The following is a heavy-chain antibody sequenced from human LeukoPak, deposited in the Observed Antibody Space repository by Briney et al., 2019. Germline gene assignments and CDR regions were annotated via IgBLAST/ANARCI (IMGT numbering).Heavy chain of an antibody. D-gene: IGHD2-15*01. V-gene: IGHV4-34*01. CDR3: ARGPKVYCSGGSYYTNTRGGYFDY. J-gene: IGHJ4*02. Sequence: SETLSLTCAVYGGSFSGYYWSWIRQPPGKGLEWIGEINHSGSTNYNPSLKSRVTISVDTSKNQFSLKLSSVTAADTAVYYCARGPKVYCSGGSYYTNTRGGYFDYWGQGTLVTVSS. CDR2: INHSGST. CDR1: GGSFSGYY.